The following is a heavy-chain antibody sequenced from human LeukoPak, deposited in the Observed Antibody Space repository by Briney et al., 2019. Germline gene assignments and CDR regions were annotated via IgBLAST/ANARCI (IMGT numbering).Heavy chain of an antibody. CDR1: GFTFDDHG. V-gene: IGHV3-20*04. CDR2: INWNGGST. CDR3: AREMYASGWLNAFDI. J-gene: IGHJ3*02. D-gene: IGHD6-19*01. Sequence: PGGSLRLSWAASGFTFDDHGMSWVRQAPGKGLEWVSGINWNGGSTGYADSVKGRLTISRDNAKNSLYLQMNSLRAEDTALYYCAREMYASGWLNAFDIWGQGTMVTVSS.